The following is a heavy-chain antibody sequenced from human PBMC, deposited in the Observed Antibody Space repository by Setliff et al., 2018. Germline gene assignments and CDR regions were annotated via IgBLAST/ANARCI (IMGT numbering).Heavy chain of an antibody. CDR2: MYYSGDT. Sequence: SETLSLTCTVSGGSVRGYYWSWIRQPPGKGLEWIGYMYYSGDTTYNVSLKSRVSISVDTSKNQLSLTLSSVTAADTAVYYCVREGYSEYFQDWGRGTLVTVTS. CDR1: GGSVRGYY. D-gene: IGHD1-1*01. V-gene: IGHV4-59*02. CDR3: VREGYSEYFQD. J-gene: IGHJ1*01.